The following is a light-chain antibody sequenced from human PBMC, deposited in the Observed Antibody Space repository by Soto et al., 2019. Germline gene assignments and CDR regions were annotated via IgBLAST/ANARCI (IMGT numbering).Light chain of an antibody. CDR2: EDN. J-gene: IGLJ2*01. CDR3: QSYDSNTVV. Sequence: LTQPHSVSESPGKTVIISCTRSSGGTASNSVQWYQQRPGSAPSTVIYEDNQRPSGVPDRFSGSTDGSSNSASLTISGLQTEDEADYYCQSYDSNTVVFGGGTKVTVL. V-gene: IGLV6-57*04. CDR1: SGGTASNS.